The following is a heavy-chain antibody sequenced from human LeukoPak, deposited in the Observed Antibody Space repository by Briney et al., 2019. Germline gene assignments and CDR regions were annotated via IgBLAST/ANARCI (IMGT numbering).Heavy chain of an antibody. D-gene: IGHD1-26*01. Sequence: GGSLRLSCAASGFTFSSYSMNWVRHAPGKGLEWVSSISSSSSYIYYADSVKGRFTISRDNAKNSLYLQMNSLRAEDTAVYYCARIKVGATLDYYYYYMDVWGKGTTVTVSS. J-gene: IGHJ6*03. CDR3: ARIKVGATLDYYYYYMDV. V-gene: IGHV3-21*01. CDR1: GFTFSSYS. CDR2: ISSSSSYI.